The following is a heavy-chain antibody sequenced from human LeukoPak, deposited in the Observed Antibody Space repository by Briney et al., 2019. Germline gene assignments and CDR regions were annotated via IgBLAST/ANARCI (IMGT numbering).Heavy chain of an antibody. CDR2: IYTSGST. V-gene: IGHV4-4*07. CDR3: AMGYSSGWYRG. D-gene: IGHD6-19*01. J-gene: IGHJ4*02. Sequence: SETLSLTCTVSGGSISSYYWSWIRQPAGKGLEWIGRIYTSGSTNYNPSPKSRVTISVDTSKNQFSLKLSSVTAADTAVYYCAMGYSSGWYRGWGQGTLVTVSS. CDR1: GGSISSYY.